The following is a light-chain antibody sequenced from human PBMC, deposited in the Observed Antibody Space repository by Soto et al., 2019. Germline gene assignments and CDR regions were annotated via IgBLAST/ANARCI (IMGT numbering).Light chain of an antibody. CDR3: QNYNDWPPRT. Sequence: EIVLTQSPGTLSLSPGERATLSCRASQTISSNLAWYQQKPGQAPRLLIHGASTRATGIPVRFSGSGSGTEFTLTISSLQSEDFAVYYCQNYNDWPPRTFGQGTKVEIK. CDR1: QTISSN. CDR2: GAS. V-gene: IGKV3-15*01. J-gene: IGKJ1*01.